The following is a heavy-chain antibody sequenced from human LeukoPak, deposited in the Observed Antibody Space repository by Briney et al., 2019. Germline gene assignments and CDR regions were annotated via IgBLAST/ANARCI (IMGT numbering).Heavy chain of an antibody. CDR1: GGSLSGYY. D-gene: IGHD4-23*01. CDR3: ARGLGLRWGNGLWY. Sequence: SETLSLTCAVYGGSLSGYYWSWIRQPPGKGLEWIGEINHSGSTNYNPSLKSRVTISVDTSKNQFSLKLSSVTAADTAVYYCARGLGLRWGNGLWYWGQGTLVTVSS. V-gene: IGHV4-34*01. CDR2: INHSGST. J-gene: IGHJ4*02.